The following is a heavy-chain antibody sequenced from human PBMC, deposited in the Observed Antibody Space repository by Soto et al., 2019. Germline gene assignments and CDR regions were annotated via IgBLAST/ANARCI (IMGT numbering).Heavy chain of an antibody. CDR2: IFYTGST. CDR1: GGTINSGDYF. J-gene: IGHJ4*02. CDR3: ARGRNYYDSSGYYYAARVPFDY. Sequence: PSETLSLTCSVSGGTINSGDYFWSWIRQPPGKGLEWIGSIFYTGSTYYSPSLKSRASMSMDTSKNLFSLRLRSLTAADTAVYFCARGRNYYDSSGYYYAARVPFDYWGQGTLVTVSS. V-gene: IGHV4-30-4*01. D-gene: IGHD3-22*01.